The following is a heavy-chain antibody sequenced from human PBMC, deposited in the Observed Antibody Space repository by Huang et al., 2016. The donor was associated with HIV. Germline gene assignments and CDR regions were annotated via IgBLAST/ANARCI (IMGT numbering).Heavy chain of an antibody. CDR3: ATGNYYEYFDY. D-gene: IGHD3-22*01. J-gene: IGHJ4*02. V-gene: IGHV5-51*01. CDR2: IYPYSSQT. CDR1: GCTCATYG. Sequence: WRGLGCTCATYGIGGGRRVPGKGLEWMGIIYPYSSQTRYSSTFQGQVTISADKSLSTAYLQWSSLRASDTALYYCATGNYYEYFDYWGQGTLVTVSS.